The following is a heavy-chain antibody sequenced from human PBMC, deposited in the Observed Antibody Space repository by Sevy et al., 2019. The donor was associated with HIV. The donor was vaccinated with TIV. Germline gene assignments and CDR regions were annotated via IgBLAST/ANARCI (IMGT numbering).Heavy chain of an antibody. Sequence: GGSLRLSCAASGFTFSSHGMHWVRQAPGKGLEWVAFISYDGSKKYYTDSVKGRFTISRDNSKNTVYLQMNSLRAEDTAVYSSVKLRSACGPLDYWGQGTLVTVSS. CDR1: GFTFSSHG. J-gene: IGHJ4*02. CDR3: VKLRSACGPLDY. V-gene: IGHV3-30*18. D-gene: IGHD3-16*01. CDR2: ISYDGSKK.